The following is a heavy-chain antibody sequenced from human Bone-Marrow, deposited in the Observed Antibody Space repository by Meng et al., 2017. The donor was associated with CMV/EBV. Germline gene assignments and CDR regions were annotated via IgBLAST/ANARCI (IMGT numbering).Heavy chain of an antibody. D-gene: IGHD3-3*01. CDR2: INSDGSST. CDR1: GFTFSSYW. CDR3: ARGRRSGYYYVDY. Sequence: LSLTCAASGFTFSSYWMHWVRQAPGKGLVWVSRINSDGSSTSYADSVKGRFTISRDNAKNTLYLQMNSLRAEDTAVYYCARGRRSGYYYVDYWGQGTLVTVSS. V-gene: IGHV3-74*01. J-gene: IGHJ4*02.